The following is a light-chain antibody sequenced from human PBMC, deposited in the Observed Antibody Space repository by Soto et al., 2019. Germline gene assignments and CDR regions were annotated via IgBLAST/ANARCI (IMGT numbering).Light chain of an antibody. Sequence: DIVLTQSPDSLAVSLGERATIRCMSSQTLLYPSSNKNFLAWYQQKPGQPPKLLIYWASTRESGVPDRFTGSGSGTDFTLTINSLEPEDSAVYYCQQYGSSPTWTFGQGTKVDI. CDR1: QTLLYPSSNKNF. CDR3: QQYGSSPTWT. CDR2: WAS. J-gene: IGKJ1*01. V-gene: IGKV4-1*01.